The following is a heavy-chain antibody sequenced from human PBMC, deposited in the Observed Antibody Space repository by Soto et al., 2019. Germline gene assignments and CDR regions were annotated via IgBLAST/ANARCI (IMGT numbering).Heavy chain of an antibody. J-gene: IGHJ4*02. D-gene: IGHD2-21*01. CDR3: ARVAYCAGTTCHLPDY. V-gene: IGHV4-4*07. CDR1: GGSISSYY. CDR2: ISPSGST. Sequence: QVQLQESGPGLVKPSETLSLTCTVSGGSISSYYWGWIRKPSGKGLEWIGRISPSGSTNYNPAPKSRVTMSVDTSNSQFALKVTSVTAAHSATYYCARVAYCAGTTCHLPDYWALGALVTVSS.